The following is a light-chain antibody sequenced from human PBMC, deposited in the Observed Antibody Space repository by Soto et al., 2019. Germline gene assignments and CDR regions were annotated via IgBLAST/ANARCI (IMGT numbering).Light chain of an antibody. Sequence: EIVLTQSPGTLSLSPGERSTLSCRASQSVSSSYLAWYQQKPGQAPRLLIYGASNRATGTPDRFSGSGSGTDFTLTISRLEPEDFAVYYCQQYGSSPPITFGQGTRLEI. CDR2: GAS. CDR1: QSVSSSY. CDR3: QQYGSSPPIT. V-gene: IGKV3-20*01. J-gene: IGKJ5*01.